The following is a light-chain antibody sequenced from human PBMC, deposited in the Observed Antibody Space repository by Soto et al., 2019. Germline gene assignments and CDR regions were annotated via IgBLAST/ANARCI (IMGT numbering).Light chain of an antibody. CDR1: QSVSSNY. J-gene: IGKJ3*01. CDR3: QQYGTSLFT. CDR2: GAS. Sequence: EIVLTQSPGTLSLSPGERATLSCRASQSVSSNYLAWYQKKPGQAPRLLIYGASSRATGIPDRFSGSGSGTDFTLTISRLEPEDFAVYYCQQYGTSLFTFGPGTTVDIK. V-gene: IGKV3-20*01.